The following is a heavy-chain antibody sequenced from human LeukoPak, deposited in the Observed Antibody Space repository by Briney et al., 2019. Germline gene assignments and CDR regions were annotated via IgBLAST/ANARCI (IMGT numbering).Heavy chain of an antibody. D-gene: IGHD3-10*01. CDR3: ARGPARLLWFGKYAYYMDV. Sequence: PSETLSLTCAVYGGSFSGYYWSWIRQPPGKGLEWIGEINHSGSTNYNPSLKSRVTISVDTSKNQFSLKLSSVTAADTAVYYCARGPARLLWFGKYAYYMDVWGKGTTVTVSS. CDR2: INHSGST. V-gene: IGHV4-34*01. J-gene: IGHJ6*03. CDR1: GGSFSGYY.